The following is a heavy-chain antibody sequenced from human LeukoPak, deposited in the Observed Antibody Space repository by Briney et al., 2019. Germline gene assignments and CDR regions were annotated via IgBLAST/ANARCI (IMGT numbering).Heavy chain of an antibody. CDR2: ISYDGSNK. Sequence: GGSLRLSCAASGFTFSSYGMHWVRQAPGKGLEWVAVISYDGSNKYYADSVKGRFTISRDNSKNTLYLQMNSLRAEDTAVYYCAKGPTYVYYFDYWGQGTLVTVSS. CDR3: AKGPTYVYYFDY. J-gene: IGHJ4*02. V-gene: IGHV3-30*18. D-gene: IGHD3-16*01. CDR1: GFTFSSYG.